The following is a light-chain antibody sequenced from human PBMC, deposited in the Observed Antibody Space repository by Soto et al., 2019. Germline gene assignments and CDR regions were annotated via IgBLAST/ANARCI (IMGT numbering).Light chain of an antibody. V-gene: IGKV1-5*03. CDR1: QSVSTW. CDR2: KAS. J-gene: IGKJ3*01. CDR3: QQYNSFSFT. Sequence: DIQMTQSPSTLSASVGDRATITCRASQSVSTWLAWYQQKPGKAPKLLIYKASSLESGVPSRFSGSGSGTDFTLTISSLQPDDFATYYCQQYNSFSFTFGPGTKVDIK.